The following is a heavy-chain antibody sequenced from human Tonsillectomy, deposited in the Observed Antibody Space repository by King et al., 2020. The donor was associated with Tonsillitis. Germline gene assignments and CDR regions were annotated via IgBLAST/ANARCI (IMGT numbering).Heavy chain of an antibody. V-gene: IGHV3-30*04. CDR2: ISYDGSNK. J-gene: IGHJ3*02. Sequence: VQLVESGGGVVQPGRSLRLSCAASGFIFSSYAMHWVRQAPGKGLEWVALISYDGSNKYYADSVKGRFTISRDNSKSTLYLQMDSLRAEDTSVYYCARGPLGGIAGPDAFDIWGQGTMVTVSS. D-gene: IGHD2-21*01. CDR1: GFIFSSYA. CDR3: ARGPLGGIAGPDAFDI.